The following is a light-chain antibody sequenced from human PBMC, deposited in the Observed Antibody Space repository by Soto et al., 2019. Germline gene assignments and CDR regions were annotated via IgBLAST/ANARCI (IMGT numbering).Light chain of an antibody. CDR2: GAS. CDR3: QKYNSVPLT. CDR1: QDIRSY. Sequence: DIQMTQSPFSLSAPVGDRVTITCRASQDIRSYLAWYQQKPGRVPKLLIYGASTLQSGVPSRFSGSGSGTDFTLTISSLQPEDVATYYCQKYNSVPLTFGPGTKVDLK. V-gene: IGKV1-27*01. J-gene: IGKJ3*01.